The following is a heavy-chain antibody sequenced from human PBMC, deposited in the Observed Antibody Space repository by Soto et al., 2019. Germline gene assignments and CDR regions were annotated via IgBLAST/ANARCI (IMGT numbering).Heavy chain of an antibody. J-gene: IGHJ6*02. CDR3: ARDLVAATRKGYYYYGMDV. CDR2: ISYDGSNK. Sequence: SPRLFYAASAFTSSSYAMPWGRPAPAKGLEWVAVISYDGSNKYYADSVKGRLTISRDNSKNTLYLQMNSLRAEDTAVYYCARDLVAATRKGYYYYGMDVWGQGTTVTVSS. D-gene: IGHD2-15*01. CDR1: AFTSSSYA. V-gene: IGHV3-30-3*01.